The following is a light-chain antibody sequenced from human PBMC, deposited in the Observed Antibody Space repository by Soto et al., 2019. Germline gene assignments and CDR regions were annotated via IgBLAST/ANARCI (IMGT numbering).Light chain of an antibody. CDR3: QQCRNWPLT. CDR1: QNVYNN. V-gene: IGKV3-15*01. J-gene: IGKJ4*01. Sequence: EIVMTQSPATLSVSPGEGATLSCKASQNVYNNLAWYQQRPGQPPRLPIYDASTSATGISARFSGSGYGTEFTLTISSLQSEDFAVYFCQQCRNWPLTFGGGTKVEIK. CDR2: DAS.